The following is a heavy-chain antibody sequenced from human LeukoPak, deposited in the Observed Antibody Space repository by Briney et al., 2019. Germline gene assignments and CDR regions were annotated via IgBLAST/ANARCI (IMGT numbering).Heavy chain of an antibody. J-gene: IGHJ4*02. CDR1: GGTFSSYA. CDR3: ARARKRYSSSWYFDY. CDR2: IIPIFGTA. D-gene: IGHD6-13*01. Sequence: SVKVSCKASGGTFSSYAISWVRQAPGQGLEWMGRIIPIFGTANYAQKFQGRVTITTDESTSTAYMELSSLRSEDTAVYYCARARKRYSSSWYFDYWGQGSLVTVSS. V-gene: IGHV1-69*05.